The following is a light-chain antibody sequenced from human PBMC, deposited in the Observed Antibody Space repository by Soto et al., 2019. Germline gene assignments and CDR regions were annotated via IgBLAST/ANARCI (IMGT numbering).Light chain of an antibody. CDR3: QQRTSWPLLT. V-gene: IGKV3-11*01. CDR1: QSVSNS. Sequence: DIVLTQSPATLSLSPGERASLSCRASQSVSNSLAWYQQKPGQPPRLLIYDASTRATGTPARFTGSGSGTDFTLAISSLEPEDFAVYYCQQRTSWPLLTFGGGTKVEIK. CDR2: DAS. J-gene: IGKJ4*01.